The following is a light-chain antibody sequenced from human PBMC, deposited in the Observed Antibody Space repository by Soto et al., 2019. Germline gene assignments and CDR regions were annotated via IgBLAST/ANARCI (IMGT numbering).Light chain of an antibody. V-gene: IGKV3-20*01. CDR2: GAS. Sequence: EIVMTPSPATLSLSPGERANLSCRASQSVSSYLAWYQQTPGQAPRLLIYGASSRATGIPDRFSGSGSGTDFTLTISRLEPEDFAVYYCQQYGSSAITFGQGTRLEIK. J-gene: IGKJ5*01. CDR3: QQYGSSAIT. CDR1: QSVSSY.